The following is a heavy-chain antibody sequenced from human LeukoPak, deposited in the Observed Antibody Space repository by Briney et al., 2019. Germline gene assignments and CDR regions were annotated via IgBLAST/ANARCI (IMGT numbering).Heavy chain of an antibody. CDR3: AKGSTLSGSFDS. D-gene: IGHD6-13*01. J-gene: IGHJ4*02. CDR2: INPNSGGT. CDR1: GYTFTGYY. V-gene: IGHV1-2*02. Sequence: GASVKVSCKASGYTFTGYYMHWVRRAPGQGLEWMGWINPNSGGTNFAQNFQGRVTMTRDTSISTAYMELSSLRTEDTAFYYCAKGSTLSGSFDSWGQGTLVTVSS.